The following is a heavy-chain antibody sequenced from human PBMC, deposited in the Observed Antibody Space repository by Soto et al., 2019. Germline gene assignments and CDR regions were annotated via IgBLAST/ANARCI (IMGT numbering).Heavy chain of an antibody. CDR3: ARGGWNYYGSGSYHRAFDI. D-gene: IGHD3-10*01. CDR1: GYTFTSYG. V-gene: IGHV1-18*01. Sequence: QVQLVQSGAEVKKPGASVKVSCKASGYTFTSYGISWVRQAPGQGLEWMGWISAYNGNTNYAQKLQGRVTMTTDTPTSTAYMELRSLRYDDTAVYFCARGGWNYYGSGSYHRAFDIWSQGTMVTVSP. CDR2: ISAYNGNT. J-gene: IGHJ3*02.